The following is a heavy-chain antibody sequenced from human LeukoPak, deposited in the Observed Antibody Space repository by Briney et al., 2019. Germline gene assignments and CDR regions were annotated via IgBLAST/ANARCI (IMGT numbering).Heavy chain of an antibody. Sequence: SETLSPTCTVSGGSISSYYWNWIRQPPGKGLEWIGYIYYSGSMNYNPSLKSRVTISVDTSKNQFSLKLTSVTVADTAVYYCARAGLIAARPFDYWGQGTLVTVSS. V-gene: IGHV4-59*12. J-gene: IGHJ4*02. D-gene: IGHD6-6*01. CDR3: ARAGLIAARPFDY. CDR1: GGSISSYY. CDR2: IYYSGSM.